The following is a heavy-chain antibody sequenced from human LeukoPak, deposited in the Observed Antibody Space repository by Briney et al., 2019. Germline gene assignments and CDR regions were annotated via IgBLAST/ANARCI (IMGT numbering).Heavy chain of an antibody. V-gene: IGHV4-34*01. CDR2: INHSGST. CDR1: GGPFSGYH. D-gene: IGHD1-26*01. CDR3: ARHGYWGGSYSFMLKYNWFDP. Sequence: SETLSLTCAVYGGPFSGYHWSWIRQPPGKGLEWIGEINHSGSTYYNPSLKSRVTISVDTSKNQFSLKLSSVTAADTAVYYCARHGYWGGSYSFMLKYNWFDPWGQGTLVTVSS. J-gene: IGHJ5*02.